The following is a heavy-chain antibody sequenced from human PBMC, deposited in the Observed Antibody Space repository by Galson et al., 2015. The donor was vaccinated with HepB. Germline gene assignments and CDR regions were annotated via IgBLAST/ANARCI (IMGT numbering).Heavy chain of an antibody. J-gene: IGHJ4*02. V-gene: IGHV3-49*04. CDR3: TRSIPGDSWSGYFHDF. CDR1: GFTFGDYA. Sequence: SLRLSCATSGFTFGDYAVTWVRQAPGKGLEWVGFIRSKSYSETIEYAASVKGRFTISRDDSNSIAYLQMYSLKIEDTAVYYCTRSIPGDSWSGYFHDFWGQGTLVTVSS. CDR2: IRSKSYSETI. D-gene: IGHD3-3*01.